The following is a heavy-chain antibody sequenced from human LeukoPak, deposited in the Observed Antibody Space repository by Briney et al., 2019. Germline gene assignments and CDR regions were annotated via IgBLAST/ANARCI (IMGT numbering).Heavy chain of an antibody. J-gene: IGHJ4*02. D-gene: IGHD6-13*01. CDR1: GFTFSSYE. V-gene: IGHV3-48*03. Sequence: GGSLRLSCAASGFTFSSYEMHWVRQAPGKGLEWVSYISSSGSTIYYADSVKGRFTISRDNAKNSLYLQMNSLRAEDTAVYYCARDSSSWYFDYWGPGNLVTVSS. CDR3: ARDSSSWYFDY. CDR2: ISSSGSTI.